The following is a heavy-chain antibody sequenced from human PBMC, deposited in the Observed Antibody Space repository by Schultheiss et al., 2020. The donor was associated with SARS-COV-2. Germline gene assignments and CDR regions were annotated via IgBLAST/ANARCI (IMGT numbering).Heavy chain of an antibody. J-gene: IGHJ4*02. CDR2: IYYSGST. CDR1: GGSISSYY. V-gene: IGHV4-59*01. Sequence: GSLRLSCTVSGGSISSYYWSWIRQPPGKGLEWIGYIYYSGSTNYNPSLKSRVTISVDTSKNQFSLKLSSVTAADTAVYYCARVIVVVPAASEYYFDYWGQGTLVTVSS. CDR3: ARVIVVVPAASEYYFDY. D-gene: IGHD2-2*01.